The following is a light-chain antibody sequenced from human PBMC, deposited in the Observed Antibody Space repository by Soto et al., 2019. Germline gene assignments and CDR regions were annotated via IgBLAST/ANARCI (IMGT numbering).Light chain of an antibody. Sequence: DIQMTQSPSTLSASVGDRVTMTCRASQTISHWLAWYQQKPGKAPKVLIFDASTLDGGVPSRFSGRRSGTDFTLTISSLQPSDFATYYCQQYNTYPLTFGGGTKVEI. V-gene: IGKV1-5*01. J-gene: IGKJ4*01. CDR3: QQYNTYPLT. CDR1: QTISHW. CDR2: DAS.